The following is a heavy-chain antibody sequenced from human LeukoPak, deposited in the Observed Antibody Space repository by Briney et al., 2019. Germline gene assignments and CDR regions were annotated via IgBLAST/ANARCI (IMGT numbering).Heavy chain of an antibody. CDR2: IYTSGST. D-gene: IGHD3-22*01. Sequence: SQTLSLTCTVSGGSISSGSYYWSWIRQPAGKGLEWIGRIYTSGSTNYNPSLKSRVTISVDTSKNQFSLKLSSVTAADTAVCYCARASKDYYDSSGYIGYWGQGTLVTVSS. J-gene: IGHJ4*02. CDR3: ARASKDYYDSSGYIGY. CDR1: GGSISSGSYY. V-gene: IGHV4-61*02.